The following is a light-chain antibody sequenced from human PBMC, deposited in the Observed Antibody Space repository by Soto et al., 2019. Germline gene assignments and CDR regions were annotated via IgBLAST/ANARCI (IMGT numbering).Light chain of an antibody. CDR2: DVS. V-gene: IGLV2-14*01. CDR3: SSYTSSSTLLYV. CDR1: SSDVGGYNY. Sequence: QSALTQPASVSGSPGQSITISCTGTSSDVGGYNYVYWHQQHPGKAPKLMIYDVSNRPSGVSNRFSGSKSGNTASLTISGLQAEDEADYYCSSYTSSSTLLYVFGTGTKLTVL. J-gene: IGLJ1*01.